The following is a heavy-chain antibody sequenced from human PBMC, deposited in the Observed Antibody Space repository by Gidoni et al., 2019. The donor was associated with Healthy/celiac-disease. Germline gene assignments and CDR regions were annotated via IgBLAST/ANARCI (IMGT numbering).Heavy chain of an antibody. D-gene: IGHD2-21*02. CDR1: GSSFTSYW. CDR3: ASAIKAYCGGDSYSVAFDI. Sequence: EVQLVPSGAEVKKPGESLKISCKGSGSSFTSYWIGWVRQMPGKGLEWMGIIYPGDSDTRYSPSFQGQVTISADKSISTAYLQWSSLKASDTAMYYCASAIKAYCGGDSYSVAFDIWGQGTMVTVSS. V-gene: IGHV5-51*01. J-gene: IGHJ3*02. CDR2: IYPGDSDT.